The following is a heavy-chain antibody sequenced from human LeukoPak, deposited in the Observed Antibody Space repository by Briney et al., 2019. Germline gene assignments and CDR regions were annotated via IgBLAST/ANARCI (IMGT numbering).Heavy chain of an antibody. V-gene: IGHV4-34*01. CDR3: ARGPGRIEYSGSYG. Sequence: PSETLSLTCAVYGGSFSGFYWSWIRQPPGKALEWIGYISHRGSTKYNLSLKSRVTMSVDTSKNQFSLKLSSVTAADTAVYYCARGPGRIEYSGSYGWGQGTLVTVSS. D-gene: IGHD1-26*01. CDR2: ISHRGST. J-gene: IGHJ4*02. CDR1: GGSFSGFY.